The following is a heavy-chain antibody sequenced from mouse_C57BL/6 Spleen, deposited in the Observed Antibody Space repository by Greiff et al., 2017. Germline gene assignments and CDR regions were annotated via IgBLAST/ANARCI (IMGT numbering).Heavy chain of an antibody. V-gene: IGHV1-26*01. Sequence: EVQLQESGPELVKPGASVKISCKASGYTFTDYYMNWVKQSHGKSLEWIGDINPNNGGTSYNQKFKGKATLTVDKSSSTAYMELRSLTSEDSAVYYGARSEAYSGRFFDYWGQGTTLTVSS. CDR3: ARSEAYSGRFFDY. J-gene: IGHJ2*01. CDR1: GYTFTDYY. D-gene: IGHD1-1*01. CDR2: INPNNGGT.